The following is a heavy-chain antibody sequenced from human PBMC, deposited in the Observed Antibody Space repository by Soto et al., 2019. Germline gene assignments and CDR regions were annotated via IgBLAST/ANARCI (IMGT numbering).Heavy chain of an antibody. D-gene: IGHD2-2*01. CDR2: VYHSGNT. CDR1: GDSISSSSHY. CDR3: AGDEGYCSSTSCYAFDY. V-gene: IGHV4-39*01. J-gene: IGHJ4*02. Sequence: SETLSLTCTVSGDSISSSSHYWGWIRQPPGKGLERIGSVYHSGNTHYNPSLRSRVTISVDTSKNLFSLKLSSVTAADTAVYYCAGDEGYCSSTSCYAFDYWGQGTLVTVSS.